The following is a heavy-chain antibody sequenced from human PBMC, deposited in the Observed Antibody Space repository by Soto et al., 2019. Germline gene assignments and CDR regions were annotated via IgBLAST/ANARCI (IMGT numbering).Heavy chain of an antibody. J-gene: IGHJ4*02. D-gene: IGHD3-22*01. CDR3: ARDFPNDSSGDPRGGFDY. CDR2: IYCSGST. V-gene: IGHV4-59*01. Sequence: SETLSLTCTVSGGSISSYYWSWIRQPPGKGLEWIGYIYCSGSTNYNPSLKSRVTISVDTSKNQFSLKLSSVTAADTAVYYCARDFPNDSSGDPRGGFDYWGQGTLVTVSS. CDR1: GGSISSYY.